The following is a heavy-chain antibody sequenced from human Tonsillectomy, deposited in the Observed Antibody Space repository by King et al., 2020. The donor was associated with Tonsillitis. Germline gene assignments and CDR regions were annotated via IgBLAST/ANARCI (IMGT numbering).Heavy chain of an antibody. V-gene: IGHV3-15*01. D-gene: IGHD3-22*01. J-gene: IGHJ4*02. CDR1: GFSFSGAW. CDR2: IKNKNDGGTT. Sequence: VQLVESGGGLVKPGGSLRLSCAASGFSFSGAWMTWVRQAPGKGLEWVGRIKNKNDGGTTDYAAPVKVRFTNSRDDSKDMLYLQMNSVKTDDTAVYDCATDHDGISAYVIVARSWGQGTLVTVSS. CDR3: ATDHDGISAYVIVARS.